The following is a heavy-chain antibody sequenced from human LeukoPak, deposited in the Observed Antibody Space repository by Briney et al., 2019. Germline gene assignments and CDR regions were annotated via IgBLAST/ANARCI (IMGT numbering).Heavy chain of an antibody. CDR3: ARLGAVVGGHYNWFDP. CDR2: INPNSGGT. D-gene: IGHD6-19*01. V-gene: IGHV1-2*02. J-gene: IGHJ5*02. CDR1: GYTFTGYY. Sequence: GASVKVSCKASGYTFTGYYMHWVRQAPGQGLEWMGWINPNSGGTNYAQKFQGRVTMTRDTSISTAYMELSRLRSDDTAVYYCARLGAVVGGHYNWFDPWGQGTLVTVSS.